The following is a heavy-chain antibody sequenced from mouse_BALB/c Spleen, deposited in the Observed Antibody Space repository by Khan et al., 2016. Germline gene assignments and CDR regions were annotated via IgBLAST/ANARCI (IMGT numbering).Heavy chain of an antibody. J-gene: IGHJ3*01. D-gene: IGHD1-1*01. CDR2: INPDSSTI. CDR3: TRAEYYGYLAY. Sequence: EVKLLESGGGLVQPGGSLKLSCAASGFDFSRYWMSWVRQAPGKGLEWIGEINPDSSTINYTPSLKAKFIISRDNAKNTLYLKMSKARSEDTALYYCTRAEYYGYLAYWCQGTLVTVSA. CDR1: GFDFSRYW. V-gene: IGHV4-1*02.